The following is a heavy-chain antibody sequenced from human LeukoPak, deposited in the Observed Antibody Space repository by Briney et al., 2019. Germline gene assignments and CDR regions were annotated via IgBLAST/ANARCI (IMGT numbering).Heavy chain of an antibody. CDR3: PRVNYDFWSGPYYFDY. J-gene: IGHJ4*02. V-gene: IGHV3-7*05. Sequence: GGPLRLSCAAFGFTFSNYGMTGVGQAPGKGLGGVANIKQDGSEKYYVHPVKGRFTIPRDNTKNSLYLQMNSLRAEDTAVYYCPRVNYDFWSGPYYFDYWGQGTLVTVSS. D-gene: IGHD3-3*01. CDR2: IKQDGSEK. CDR1: GFTFSNYG.